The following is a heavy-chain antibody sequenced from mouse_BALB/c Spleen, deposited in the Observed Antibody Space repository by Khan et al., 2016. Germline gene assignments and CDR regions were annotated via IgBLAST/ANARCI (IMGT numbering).Heavy chain of an antibody. CDR1: GFSLTTYG. V-gene: IGHV2-9*02. CDR3: ARILHGCSPYYAMDY. J-gene: IGHJ4*01. D-gene: IGHD1-1*01. CDR2: IWAGGST. Sequence: QVQLKESGPGLVAPSQSLSITCAVSGFSLTTYGVHWVRQPPGKGLEWLGVIWAGGSTNYNSALMSSMIINKDNSTSQVFLKMHSRQTYDNALYFCARILHGCSPYYAMDYWGQGTSVTVSS.